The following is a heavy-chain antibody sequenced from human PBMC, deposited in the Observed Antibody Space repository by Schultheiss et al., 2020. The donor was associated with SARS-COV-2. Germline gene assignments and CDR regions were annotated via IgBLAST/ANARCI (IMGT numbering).Heavy chain of an antibody. Sequence: SETLSLTCAVSGYSISSGYYWSWIRQPPGKGLEWIGYIYYSGSTYYNPSLKSRVTISVDTSKNQFSLKLSSVTAADTAVYYCARHTTYDFWSGYWAGWFDPWGQGTLVTVSS. V-gene: IGHV4-38-2*01. J-gene: IGHJ5*02. CDR2: IYYSGST. D-gene: IGHD3-3*01. CDR3: ARHTTYDFWSGYWAGWFDP. CDR1: GYSISSGYY.